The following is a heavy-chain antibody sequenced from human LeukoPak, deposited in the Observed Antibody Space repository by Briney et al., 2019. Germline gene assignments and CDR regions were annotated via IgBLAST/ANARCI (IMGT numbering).Heavy chain of an antibody. Sequence: SETLSLTCTVSGGSISSGGYYWSWIRQHPGKGLEWIGYIYYSGSTYYNPSLKSRLTISVDTSKNQFSPKLSSVTAADTAVYYCARSGLSATGEFDYWGQGTLVTVSS. CDR1: GGSISSGGYY. CDR3: ARSGLSATGEFDY. D-gene: IGHD2-15*01. V-gene: IGHV4-31*03. J-gene: IGHJ4*02. CDR2: IYYSGST.